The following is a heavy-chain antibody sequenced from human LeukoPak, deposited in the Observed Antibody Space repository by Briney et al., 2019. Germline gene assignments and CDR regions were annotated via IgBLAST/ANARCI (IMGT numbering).Heavy chain of an antibody. V-gene: IGHV3-48*02. CDR2: INPSSTTF. Sequence: GSLRLSSAASGFIFSTFRMNWVRQAPGKGLEWISYINPSSTTFYYADSVKGRFTISRDNAKDSLYLQMNSLRDGDTAIYYCAVDHTSGTIYHGLDVWGQGTTVTVSS. J-gene: IGHJ6*02. CDR3: AVDHTSGTIYHGLDV. D-gene: IGHD2-8*01. CDR1: GFIFSTFR.